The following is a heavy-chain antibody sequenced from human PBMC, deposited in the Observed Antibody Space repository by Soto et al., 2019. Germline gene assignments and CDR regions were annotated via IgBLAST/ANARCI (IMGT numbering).Heavy chain of an antibody. CDR1: GFTFSSYA. J-gene: IGHJ4*02. CDR3: AKEGSFTMVRGVLFDY. V-gene: IGHV3-23*01. Sequence: WGSLRLSCAASGFTFSSYAMSWVRQAPGKGLEWVSAISGSGGSTYYADSVKGRFTISRDNSKNTLYLQMNSLRAEDTAVYYCAKEGSFTMVRGVLFDYWGQGTLVTVSS. CDR2: ISGSGGST. D-gene: IGHD3-10*01.